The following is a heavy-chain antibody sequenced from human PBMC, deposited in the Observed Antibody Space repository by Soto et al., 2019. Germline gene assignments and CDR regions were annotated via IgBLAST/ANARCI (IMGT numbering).Heavy chain of an antibody. CDR3: ARERPDGARLDP. V-gene: IGHV4-39*02. J-gene: IGHJ5*02. D-gene: IGHD6-6*01. Sequence: KPSETLSLTCTVSGGSISSGPYSWGWIRQPPGKGLDWIGTFYYSGSTNYNPSLESRVTISVDTSKNQFSLKLSSVTAADTAVYYCARERPDGARLDPWGQGTLVTVSS. CDR2: FYYSGST. CDR1: GGSISSGPYS.